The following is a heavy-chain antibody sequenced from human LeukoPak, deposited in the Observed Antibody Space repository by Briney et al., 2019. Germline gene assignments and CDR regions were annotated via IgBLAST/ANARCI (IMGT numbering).Heavy chain of an antibody. CDR1: GFTFSSYA. Sequence: GGSLRLSCAASGFTFSSYAMSWVRQAPGKGLEWVSAISGSGGSTYYADSVKGRFTISRDNSKNTLYLQMNSLRAEDTAVYYCASLPRGYSCGLRSYFDYWGQGTLVSVSS. CDR2: ISGSGGST. V-gene: IGHV3-23*01. J-gene: IGHJ4*02. CDR3: ASLPRGYSCGLRSYFDY. D-gene: IGHD5-18*01.